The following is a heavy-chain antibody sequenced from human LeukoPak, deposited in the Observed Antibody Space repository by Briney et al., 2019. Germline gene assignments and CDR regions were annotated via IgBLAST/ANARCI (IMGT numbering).Heavy chain of an antibody. CDR1: GFNFDDYG. CDR3: ARTPNYGSGSYDY. J-gene: IGHJ4*02. D-gene: IGHD3-10*01. CDR2: INWNGDST. V-gene: IGHV3-20*04. Sequence: PGGSLRLSCAASGFNFDDYGMIWVRQAPGKGLELVSGINWNGDSTGYADSVKGRFTISRDNAKNSLYLQMNSLRAEDTALYYCARTPNYGSGSYDYWGQGTLVTVSS.